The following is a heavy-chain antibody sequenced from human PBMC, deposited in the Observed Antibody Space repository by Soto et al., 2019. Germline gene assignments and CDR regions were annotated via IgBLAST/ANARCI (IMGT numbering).Heavy chain of an antibody. CDR3: AKDNHPTTRGDSYFDY. D-gene: IGHD2-21*02. CDR1: GFTFSSYG. Sequence: GGSLRLSCAASGFTFSSYGMHWVRQAPGKGLEWVAVISYDGSNKYYADSVKGRFTISRDNSKNTLYLQMNSLRAEDTAVYYCAKDNHPTTRGDSYFDYWGQGTLVTVSS. J-gene: IGHJ4*02. V-gene: IGHV3-30*18. CDR2: ISYDGSNK.